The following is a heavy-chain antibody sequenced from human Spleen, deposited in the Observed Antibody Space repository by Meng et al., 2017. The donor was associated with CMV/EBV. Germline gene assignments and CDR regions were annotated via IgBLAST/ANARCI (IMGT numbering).Heavy chain of an antibody. J-gene: IGHJ6*02. CDR1: GYRFTSYD. V-gene: IGHV1-8*03. CDR2: MNPNSDNT. Sequence: ASVKVSCKASGYRFTSYDINWLRQATGQGLEWLGWMNPNSDNTGFPQKFQGRVTLSRSTSISTAYMELSSLRSEDTAVYYCVRASRGLCSDGICYPSGDMDVWGQGTTVTVSS. CDR3: VRASRGLCSDGICYPSGDMDV. D-gene: IGHD2-15*01.